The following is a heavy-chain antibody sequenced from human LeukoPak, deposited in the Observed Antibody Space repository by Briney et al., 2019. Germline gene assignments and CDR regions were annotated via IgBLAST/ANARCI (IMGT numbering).Heavy chain of an antibody. V-gene: IGHV6-1*01. CDR2: TYYKSAWYN. CDR1: GDSVSRDSIA. Sequence: SQTLSLTCAISGDSVSRDSIAWNWIRQSPSRGLEWLGRTYYKSAWYNDYAVSVKGRIVINPDTSKNQFSLQLNSVTPEDTAVYYCARGSGWPQFDYWGQGTLVTVSS. CDR3: ARGSGWPQFDY. J-gene: IGHJ4*02. D-gene: IGHD6-19*01.